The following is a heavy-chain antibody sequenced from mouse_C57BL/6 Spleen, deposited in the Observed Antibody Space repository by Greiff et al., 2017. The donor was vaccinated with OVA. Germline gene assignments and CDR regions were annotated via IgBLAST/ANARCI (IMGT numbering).Heavy chain of an antibody. CDR1: GFNIKDYY. D-gene: IGHD2-1*01. J-gene: IGHJ1*03. CDR2: IDPEDGET. V-gene: IGHV14-2*01. CDR3: AEGYGNYGYFDV. Sequence: VQLQQSGAELVKPGASVKLSCTASGFNIKDYYMHWVKQRTEQGLEWIGRIDPEDGETKYAPKFQGKATLTADTSSTTAYLQLSSLTSEDTAVYYCAEGYGNYGYFDVWGTGTTVTVSS.